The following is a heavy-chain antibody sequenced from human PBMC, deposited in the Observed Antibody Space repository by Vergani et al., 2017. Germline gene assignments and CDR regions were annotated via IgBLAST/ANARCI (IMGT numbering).Heavy chain of an antibody. V-gene: IGHV3-48*01. J-gene: IGHJ4*02. D-gene: IGHD2-2*02. Sequence: EVQLVESGGGLVQPGGSLRLSCAASGFTFSSYSMNWVRQAPGKGLEWVSYISSSSSTIYYADSVKGRFTISRDNAKNSLYLQMNSLRAEDTAVYYCAGGEGYCSSTSCYRDYFDYWGQGTLVTVSS. CDR1: GFTFSSYS. CDR3: AGGEGYCSSTSCYRDYFDY. CDR2: ISSSSSTI.